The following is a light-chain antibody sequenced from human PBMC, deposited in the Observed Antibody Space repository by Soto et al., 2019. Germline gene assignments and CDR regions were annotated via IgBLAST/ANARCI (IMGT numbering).Light chain of an antibody. V-gene: IGLV1-40*01. Sequence: QSVLTQPPSVSGAPGQRVTIPCTGSSSNIGAHYDVHWYQHLPGTSPKVLIYGSTNRPSGVPDRFSGSKSGTSASLAITGLQADDEADYYCQSYDRSLSGYVFGTGTKVTVL. CDR3: QSYDRSLSGYV. J-gene: IGLJ1*01. CDR2: GST. CDR1: SSNIGAHYD.